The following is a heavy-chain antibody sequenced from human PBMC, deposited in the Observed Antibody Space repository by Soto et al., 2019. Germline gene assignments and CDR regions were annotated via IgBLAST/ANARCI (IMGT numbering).Heavy chain of an antibody. Sequence: SGTLALTCAVSGGSSTSNNWCTWVRQPPGQGLEWIGEIYRTGSTNYNPSLKSRVTISLDKSENQFSLKVTSLTAADTAVYYCASRDPGSSVDYWGQGTLVTVSS. D-gene: IGHD3-22*01. CDR1: GGSSTSNNW. CDR3: ASRDPGSSVDY. J-gene: IGHJ4*02. CDR2: IYRTGST. V-gene: IGHV4-4*02.